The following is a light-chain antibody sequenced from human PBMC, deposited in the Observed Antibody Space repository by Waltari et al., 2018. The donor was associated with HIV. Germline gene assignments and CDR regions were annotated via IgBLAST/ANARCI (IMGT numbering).Light chain of an antibody. J-gene: IGLJ3*02. CDR2: DNN. V-gene: IGLV1-51*01. CDR1: SSNSGYKY. CDR3: GTWDSSLSAWV. Sequence: QSVLTQPPSVSAAPGQKVTISSSGCSSNSGYKYVSLYQQPPGTAPKLLIYDNNKRPSGIPDRFSGSKSGTSATLGITGLQTGDEADYYCGTWDSSLSAWVFGGGTKLTVL.